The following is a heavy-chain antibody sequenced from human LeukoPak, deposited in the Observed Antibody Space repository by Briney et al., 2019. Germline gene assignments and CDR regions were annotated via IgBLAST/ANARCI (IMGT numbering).Heavy chain of an antibody. J-gene: IGHJ4*02. CDR3: ARVDNYGFDY. V-gene: IGHV3-7*02. D-gene: IGHD5-18*01. Sequence: PGGSLRLFCAASGFTVSSYWMSWVRQAPGKGLEWVANIKGDGSDNHYVDSVRGRLTISRDNPKLSLNLQMDSLRAEDTAVYYGARVDNYGFDYWGPGTLVTVSS. CDR1: GFTVSSYW. CDR2: IKGDGSDN.